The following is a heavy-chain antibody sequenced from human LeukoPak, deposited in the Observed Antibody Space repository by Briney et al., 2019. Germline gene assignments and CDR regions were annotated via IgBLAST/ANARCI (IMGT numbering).Heavy chain of an antibody. CDR3: AKDRNTAMDL. Sequence: GGSLRLSCAASGFTFSSYGMHWVRQAPGKGLEWVAYIRYDGSNKYYADSVKGRFTISRDNPKNTLYLQMNSLRVEDTAVYNCAKDRNTAMDLWGQGTLVTVSS. CDR1: GFTFSSYG. V-gene: IGHV3-30*02. J-gene: IGHJ5*02. D-gene: IGHD5-18*01. CDR2: IRYDGSNK.